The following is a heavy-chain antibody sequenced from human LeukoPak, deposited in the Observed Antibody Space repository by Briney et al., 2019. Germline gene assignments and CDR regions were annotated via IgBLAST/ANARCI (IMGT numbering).Heavy chain of an antibody. CDR2: IYYSGTA. V-gene: IGHV4-31*03. Sequence: SETLSLTCTVSGGSISSGDYYWSWIRQHPGKGLEWIGYIYYSGTAYYHPSLKSRVSISVDTSKNQLSLKLSSVTAADTAVYYCASVREASISPYFDYWGQGTLVTVSS. CDR1: GGSISSGDYY. J-gene: IGHJ4*02. D-gene: IGHD2/OR15-2a*01. CDR3: ASVREASISPYFDY.